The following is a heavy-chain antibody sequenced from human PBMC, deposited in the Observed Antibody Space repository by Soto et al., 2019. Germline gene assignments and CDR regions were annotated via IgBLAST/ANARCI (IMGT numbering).Heavy chain of an antibody. CDR3: ARRRDDCSGGSCYLSVDY. D-gene: IGHD2-15*01. CDR1: GGSFSGYY. CDR2: INHSGST. J-gene: IGHJ4*02. V-gene: IGHV4-34*01. Sequence: SETLSLTCAVYGGSFSGYYWSWIRQPPGKGLEWIGEINHSGSTNYNPSLESRVTISVDTSKNQFSLKLSSVTAADTAVYYCARRRDDCSGGSCYLSVDYWGQGTLVTVSS.